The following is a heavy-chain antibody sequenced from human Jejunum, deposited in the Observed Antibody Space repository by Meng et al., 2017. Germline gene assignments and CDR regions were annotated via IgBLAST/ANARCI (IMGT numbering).Heavy chain of an antibody. CDR2: MSHDGYNE. V-gene: IGHV3-30*01. CDR3: ARKSDHYALHI. CDR1: GFTFTTFQ. D-gene: IGHD1-14*01. Sequence: GESLKISCGRSGFTFTTFQMHWVRQAPGNGLAWVAVMSHDGYNENYLDSVKGRFTISTDNSKNTIFLQMNGLRTEYTAVYYCARKSDHYALHIWGQGTMVTVSS. J-gene: IGHJ3*02.